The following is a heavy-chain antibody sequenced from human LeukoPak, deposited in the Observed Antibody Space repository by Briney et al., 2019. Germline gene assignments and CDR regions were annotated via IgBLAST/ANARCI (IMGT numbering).Heavy chain of an antibody. CDR3: AHSLYYYDSSGYRNLYFDL. Sequence: SGPTEVNPTQTLTLTCTFSGFSLSTSGVRVGWIRQPPGKALEWLALIYWNDDKRYSPSLKSRLTITKGTTKNQVVLTMTNLDPVDTATYYCAHSLYYYDSSGYRNLYFDLWVRGTLAMVTS. D-gene: IGHD3-22*01. CDR1: GFSLSTSGVR. CDR2: IYWNDDK. V-gene: IGHV2-5*01. J-gene: IGHJ2*01.